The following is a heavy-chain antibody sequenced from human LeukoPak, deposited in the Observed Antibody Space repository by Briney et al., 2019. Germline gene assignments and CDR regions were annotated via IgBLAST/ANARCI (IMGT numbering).Heavy chain of an antibody. Sequence: GGSLRLSCAASGFTFSSYGMHWVRQAPGKGLEWVAFIRYDGSNKYYADSVKGRFTISRDNSKNTLYLQMNSLRAEETAMYYCTKGSEYYYDSSGHYGLLDYWGQGTLVTVSS. D-gene: IGHD3-22*01. CDR2: IRYDGSNK. CDR3: TKGSEYYYDSSGHYGLLDY. CDR1: GFTFSSYG. J-gene: IGHJ4*02. V-gene: IGHV3-30*02.